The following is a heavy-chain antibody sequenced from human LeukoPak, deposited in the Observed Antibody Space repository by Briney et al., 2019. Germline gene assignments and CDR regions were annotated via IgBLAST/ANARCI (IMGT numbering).Heavy chain of an antibody. D-gene: IGHD3-10*01. Sequence: ASVKVSCKVSGYTLTELSMHWVRQAPGKGLEWMGGFDPEDGESLYAQNFQGRVTMTEDTSTDTGYMELSSLRSGDTAVYYCATDQRGPGLGFVYGSGSFNGLDVWGQGTTVTVSS. J-gene: IGHJ6*02. V-gene: IGHV1-24*01. CDR3: ATDQRGPGLGFVYGSGSFNGLDV. CDR1: GYTLTELS. CDR2: FDPEDGES.